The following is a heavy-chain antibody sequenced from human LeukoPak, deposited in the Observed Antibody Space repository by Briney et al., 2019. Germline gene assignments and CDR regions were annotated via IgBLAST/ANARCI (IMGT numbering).Heavy chain of an antibody. Sequence: PGGSLRLSCVVSGFTFSTHAMTWVRQAPGKGLEWIGEINHSGSTNYNPSLKSRVTISTDTSKNQFSLKLTSVTAADTAMYYCARAGVVAYHLYYFHMDVWGNGTTVTVSS. CDR2: INHSGST. D-gene: IGHD3-3*01. CDR3: ARAGVVAYHLYYFHMDV. J-gene: IGHJ6*03. V-gene: IGHV4-34*01. CDR1: GFTFSTHA.